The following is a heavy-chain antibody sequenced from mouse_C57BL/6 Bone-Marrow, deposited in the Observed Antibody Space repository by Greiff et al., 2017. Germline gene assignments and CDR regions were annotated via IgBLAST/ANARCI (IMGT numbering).Heavy chain of an antibody. CDR1: GYTFTDYE. CDR3: TRWDYDD. J-gene: IGHJ2*01. V-gene: IGHV1-15*01. CDR2: IDPETGGT. D-gene: IGHD2-4*01. Sequence: VKLQESGAELVRPGASVTLSCKASGYTFTDYEMHWVKQTPVHGLEWIGAIDPETGGTAYNQKFKGKAILTADKSSSTAYMELRSLTSEDSAVYYCTRWDYDDWGQGTTLTVSS.